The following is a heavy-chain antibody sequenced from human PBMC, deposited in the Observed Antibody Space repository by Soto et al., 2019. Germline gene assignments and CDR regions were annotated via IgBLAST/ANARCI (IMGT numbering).Heavy chain of an antibody. CDR3: AKVTVTTPNDDY. J-gene: IGHJ4*01. V-gene: IGHV3-30*18. CDR1: GFTFRSYG. CDR2: ISYDGSNK. D-gene: IGHD4-17*01. Sequence: QVQLVESGGGVVQPGRSLRLSCAASGFTFRSYGMHWVRQAPGNGLEWVSVISYDGSNKYYADSVKGRFTISRDNSKNTLYLQMNSLRAEDTAVYYCAKVTVTTPNDDYWGHGTLVTVSS.